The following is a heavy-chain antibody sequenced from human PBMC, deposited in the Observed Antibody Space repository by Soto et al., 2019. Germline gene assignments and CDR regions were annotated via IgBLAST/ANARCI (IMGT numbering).Heavy chain of an antibody. Sequence: PGESLKISCKGSGYSFTSYWIGWVRQMPGKGLEWMGIIYPGDSDTRYSPSFQGQVTIPADKSISTAYLQWSSLKASDTAMYYCARQHVAAAAGTHYYYYGMDVWGQGTKVTVSS. J-gene: IGHJ6*02. CDR2: IYPGDSDT. CDR3: ARQHVAAAAGTHYYYYGMDV. CDR1: GYSFTSYW. V-gene: IGHV5-51*01. D-gene: IGHD6-13*01.